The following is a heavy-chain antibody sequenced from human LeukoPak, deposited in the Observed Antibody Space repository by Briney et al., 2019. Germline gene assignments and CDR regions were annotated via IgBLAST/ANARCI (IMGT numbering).Heavy chain of an antibody. D-gene: IGHD6-13*01. V-gene: IGHV3-21*01. CDR3: ARDRYSTSLDAFDL. Sequence: PGGSLRLSCAAAGFSFSSYSFNWVRQAPGQGLEWVSSISSSSSYIYYADSVKGRFTISRDSARNSLCLQMNSLRAEDTAVYYCARDRYSTSLDAFDLWGQGTMVTVSS. CDR1: GFSFSSYS. CDR2: ISSSSSYI. J-gene: IGHJ3*01.